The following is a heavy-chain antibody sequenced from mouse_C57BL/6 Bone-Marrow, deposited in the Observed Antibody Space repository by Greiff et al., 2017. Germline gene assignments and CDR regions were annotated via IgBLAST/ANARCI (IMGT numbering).Heavy chain of an antibody. D-gene: IGHD2-13*01. J-gene: IGHJ2*01. V-gene: IGHV1-7*01. CDR2: INPSSGYT. Sequence: QVQLQQSGAELAKPGASVKLSCKASGYTFTSYWMHWVKQRPGQGLEWIGYINPSSGYTKYNQKFKDKATLIADKSSSTAYMQLSSLTYEDSAVYYCARGEDYWGQGTTLTVSS. CDR3: ARGEDY. CDR1: GYTFTSYW.